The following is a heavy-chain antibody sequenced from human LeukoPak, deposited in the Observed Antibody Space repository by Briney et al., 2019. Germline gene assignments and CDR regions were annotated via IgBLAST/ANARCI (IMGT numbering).Heavy chain of an antibody. J-gene: IGHJ4*02. D-gene: IGHD2-21*02. Sequence: GGSLRLSCAASGFTVSNNYMSWVRQAPGKGLEGVSVIYSGGSTDYAESVKGRFTISRDNSKNTLYLQMNSLRAEDTAVYYCAREGYCGGDCFLYWGQGTLVTVSS. V-gene: IGHV3-66*01. CDR1: GFTVSNNY. CDR2: IYSGGST. CDR3: AREGYCGGDCFLY.